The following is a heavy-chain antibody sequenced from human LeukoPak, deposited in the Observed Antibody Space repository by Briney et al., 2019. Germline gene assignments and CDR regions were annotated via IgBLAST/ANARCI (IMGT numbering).Heavy chain of an antibody. CDR1: GGSISSSNW. CDR3: ARDGVGAGSDGVAFDI. CDR2: IYHSGST. J-gene: IGHJ3*02. Sequence: SETLSLTCAVSGGSISSSNWWSWVRLPPGKGLEWIGEIYHSGSTNYNPSLKSRVTISVDKSKKQFSLKLSSVTAADTAVYYCARDGVGAGSDGVAFDIWGQGTKVTVSS. D-gene: IGHD3-10*01. V-gene: IGHV4-4*02.